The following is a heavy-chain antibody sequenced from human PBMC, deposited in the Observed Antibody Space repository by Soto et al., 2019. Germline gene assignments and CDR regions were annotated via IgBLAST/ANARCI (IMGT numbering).Heavy chain of an antibody. Sequence: SESLCLSGTVSGGSISGDYWSWIRQPPGKGMEWIGYIYYSGSTNYNPSLKSRVTISVDTSKNQFSLKLSSVTAADTAVYYCAFIFSGGYRYGFYFDGMDVLGPGTTVP. CDR1: GGSISGDY. V-gene: IGHV4-59*08. D-gene: IGHD5-18*01. CDR2: IYYSGST. CDR3: AFIFSGGYRYGFYFDGMDV. J-gene: IGHJ6*02.